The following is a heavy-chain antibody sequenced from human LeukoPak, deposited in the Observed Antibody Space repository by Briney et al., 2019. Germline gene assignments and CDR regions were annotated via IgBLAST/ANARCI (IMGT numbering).Heavy chain of an antibody. CDR3: AKRKYSSYPGGPDY. V-gene: IGHV3-23*01. J-gene: IGHJ4*02. CDR1: EFTFSNYA. D-gene: IGHD6-6*01. Sequence: GGSLRLSCAASEFTFSNYAMSWVRQAPGKGLEWVSGICGSEGRTDYADSVKGRFTISRDKSKHTLYLQMNSLRAEDTAVYYCAKRKYSSYPGGPDYWGQGTLVTVSS. CDR2: ICGSEGRT.